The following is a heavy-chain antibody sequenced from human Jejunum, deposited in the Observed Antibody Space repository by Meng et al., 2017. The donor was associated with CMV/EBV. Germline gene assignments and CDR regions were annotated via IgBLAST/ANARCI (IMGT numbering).Heavy chain of an antibody. Sequence: EVQLVESGGGLVQPGGSLRLSCAASGFTFSNNDMPWVRQGIGKGLEWVSAIGSAGDTYYSDFVKGRFTISREDADNSFSLQMNSLTAGDTAVYYCARSRVGWHLDLWGRGTLVTVSS. D-gene: IGHD3-10*01. CDR3: ARSRVGWHLDL. V-gene: IGHV3-13*01. J-gene: IGHJ2*01. CDR1: GFTFSNND. CDR2: IGSAGDT.